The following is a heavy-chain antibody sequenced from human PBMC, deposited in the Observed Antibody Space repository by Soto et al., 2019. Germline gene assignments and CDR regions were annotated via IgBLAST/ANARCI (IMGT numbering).Heavy chain of an antibody. Sequence: QVQLVQSGAEVKKPGSSVKVSCKASGGTFSSYTISWLRQAPGQGLEWMGRIIPILGIANYAQKFQGRVTITADKSTSTAYMELSSLRSEDTAVYYCAIGTVAGNTAWGQGTLVTVSS. CDR1: GGTFSSYT. CDR3: AIGTVAGNTA. D-gene: IGHD6-19*01. CDR2: IIPILGIA. V-gene: IGHV1-69*02. J-gene: IGHJ4*02.